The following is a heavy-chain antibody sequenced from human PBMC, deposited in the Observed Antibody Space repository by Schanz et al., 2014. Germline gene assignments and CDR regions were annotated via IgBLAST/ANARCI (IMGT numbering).Heavy chain of an antibody. J-gene: IGHJ6*02. CDR1: GFTFSSHA. V-gene: IGHV3-7*01. Sequence: EVQLLESGGGLVQPGGSLRLSCAASGFTFSSHAMSWVRQAPGRGLEWVANIRQDVRAKYYVDSVKGRFTISRDNIASSLFLQMNSLRAEDSAVYYCARGLIVGDGQHFYFSYGLDVWGQGTTVTVSS. D-gene: IGHD1-26*01. CDR2: IRQDVRAK. CDR3: ARGLIVGDGQHFYFSYGLDV.